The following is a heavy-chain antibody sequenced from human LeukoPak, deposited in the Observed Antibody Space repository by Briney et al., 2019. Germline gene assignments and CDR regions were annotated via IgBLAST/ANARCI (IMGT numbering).Heavy chain of an antibody. CDR1: GFTFSSYA. CDR2: ISGSGGST. D-gene: IGHD2/OR15-2a*01. Sequence: PGGSLRLSCAASGFTFSSYAMSWVRQAPGKGVEWVSAISGSGGSTYYADTVKGRFTISRDNSKNTLYLQMNSLRAEDTAVYYCAKDLGFPGKLLYFDYWGQGTLVTVSS. J-gene: IGHJ4*02. CDR3: AKDLGFPGKLLYFDY. V-gene: IGHV3-23*01.